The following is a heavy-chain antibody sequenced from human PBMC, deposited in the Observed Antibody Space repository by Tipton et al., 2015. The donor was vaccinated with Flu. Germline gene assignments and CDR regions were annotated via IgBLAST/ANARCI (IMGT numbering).Heavy chain of an antibody. V-gene: IGHV5-51*01. Sequence: QLVQSGAEVKKSGESLKISCKLSGQTFSDFWIGWVRQMPGKGLEWMGVIYPGDSKTIYSPSFQGLVTISVDKSIDTAYLQWSSLKASDTAMYYCAGGDSFGAWGQGTLVTVSS. CDR2: IYPGDSKT. CDR1: GQTFSDFW. D-gene: IGHD3-16*01. CDR3: AGGDSFGA. J-gene: IGHJ3*01.